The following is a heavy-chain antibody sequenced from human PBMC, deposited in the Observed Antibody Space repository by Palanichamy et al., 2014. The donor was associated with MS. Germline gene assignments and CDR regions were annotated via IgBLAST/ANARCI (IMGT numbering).Heavy chain of an antibody. J-gene: IGHJ4*02. D-gene: IGHD1-26*01. Sequence: QVQLQESGPGLVKPSETLSLTCTVPGGSISSYYWSWIRQPAGKGLEWIGRISASGRTYYNPSLKSRVTMSMDTSKNQFSLNLGSVSAADTAVFYCVRDDTTSLDYWGQGTLITVSS. CDR1: GGSISSYY. V-gene: IGHV4-4*07. CDR2: ISASGRT. CDR3: VRDDTTSLDY.